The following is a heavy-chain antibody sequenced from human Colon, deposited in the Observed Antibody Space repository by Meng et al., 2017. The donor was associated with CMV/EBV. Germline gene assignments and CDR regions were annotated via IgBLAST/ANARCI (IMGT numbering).Heavy chain of an antibody. CDR1: GGTFSSYA. CDR2: IIPIFGTA. D-gene: IGHD2-2*01. CDR3: ATSLIVVVPAAPYYYYGMDV. V-gene: IGHV1-69*05. Sequence: SVKVSCKDSGGTFSSYAISWVRQAPGQGLEWMGGIIPIFGTANYAQKFQGRVTITTDESTSTAYMELSSLRSEDTAVYYCATSLIVVVPAAPYYYYGMDVWGQGTTVTVSS. J-gene: IGHJ6*02.